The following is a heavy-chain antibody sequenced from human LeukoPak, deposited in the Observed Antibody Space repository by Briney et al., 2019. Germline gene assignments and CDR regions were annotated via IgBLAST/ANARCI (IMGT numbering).Heavy chain of an antibody. CDR1: GYTFTSYD. CDR2: VNPNSGNT. V-gene: IGHV1-8*01. J-gene: IGHJ6*03. CDR3: ARASKSNYDILTGYYYYYYMDV. Sequence: ASVKVSCKASGYTFTSYDINWVRQATGQGLEWMGWVNPNSGNTGYAQKFQGRVTMTRNTSISTAYMELSSLRSEDTAVYYCARASKSNYDILTGYYYYYYMDVWGKGTTVTVSS. D-gene: IGHD3-9*01.